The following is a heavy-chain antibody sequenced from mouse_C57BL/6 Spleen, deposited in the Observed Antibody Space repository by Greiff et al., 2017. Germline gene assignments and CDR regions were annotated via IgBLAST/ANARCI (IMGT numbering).Heavy chain of an antibody. V-gene: IGHV5-17*01. J-gene: IGHJ3*01. CDR1: GFTFSDYG. CDR2: ISSGSSTI. Sequence: EVQVVESGGGLVKPGGSLKLSCAASGFTFSDYGMHWVRQAPEKGLEWVAYISSGSSTIYYADTVKGRFTISRDNAKNTLFLQMTSLRSEDTAMYYCARVEYGNPGTWFAYWGQGTLVTVSA. D-gene: IGHD2-10*02. CDR3: ARVEYGNPGTWFAY.